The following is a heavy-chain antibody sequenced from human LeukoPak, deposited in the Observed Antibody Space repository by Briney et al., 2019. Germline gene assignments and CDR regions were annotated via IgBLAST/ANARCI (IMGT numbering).Heavy chain of an antibody. J-gene: IGHJ4*02. CDR2: INPNSGGT. D-gene: IGHD3-22*01. CDR1: GYTFTGYY. V-gene: IGHV1-2*06. Sequence: GASVKVSCKASGYTFTGYYMHWVRQAPGQGLEWMGRINPNSGGTNYAQKFQGRVTMTRDTSISTAYMELSRLRSDDTAVYYCARVGDSSGYYSDYWGQGTLVTVSS. CDR3: ARVGDSSGYYSDY.